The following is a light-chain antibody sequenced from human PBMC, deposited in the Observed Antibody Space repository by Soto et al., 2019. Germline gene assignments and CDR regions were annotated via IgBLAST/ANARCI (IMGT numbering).Light chain of an antibody. CDR1: QSVSNY. J-gene: IGKJ5*01. CDR3: QQCSDWPLFT. V-gene: IGKV3-15*01. CDR2: GAS. Sequence: EIVMTQSPATLSVSPGERVTLSCRASQSVSNYLAWYQHKPGQPPRLLIYGASTRAPGIPARFSGSGSGTDFTLTINTLQSEDSAVYFCQQCSDWPLFTFGHGTRLEIK.